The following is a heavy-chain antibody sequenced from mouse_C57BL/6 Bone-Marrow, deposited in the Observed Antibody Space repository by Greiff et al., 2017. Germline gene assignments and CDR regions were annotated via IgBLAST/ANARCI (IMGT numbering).Heavy chain of an antibody. J-gene: IGHJ2*01. V-gene: IGHV1-82*01. CDR2: IYPGDGDT. CDR3: ARWLLLDY. CDR1: GYAFSSSW. D-gene: IGHD2-3*01. Sequence: QVQLQQSGPELVKPGASVQISCKASGYAFSSSWMNWVKQRPGKGLEWIGRIYPGDGDTNYNGKFKGKATLTADKSSSTAYMQLSSLTSEDSAVYFCARWLLLDYWGQGTTLTVSS.